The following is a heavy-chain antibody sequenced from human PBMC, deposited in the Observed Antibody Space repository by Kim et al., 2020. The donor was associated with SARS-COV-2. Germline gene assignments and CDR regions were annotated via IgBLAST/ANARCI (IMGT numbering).Heavy chain of an antibody. Sequence: ASVKVSCKASGYTFTSYGISWVRQAPGQGLEWMGWISAYNGNTNYAQKLQGRVTMTTDTSTSTAYMELRSLRSDDTAAYYCARDRPLPDSVVGPIAVAGMKENFDYWGQGTLVTVSS. D-gene: IGHD6-19*01. J-gene: IGHJ4*02. V-gene: IGHV1-18*04. CDR2: ISAYNGNT. CDR3: ARDRPLPDSVVGPIAVAGMKENFDY. CDR1: GYTFTSYG.